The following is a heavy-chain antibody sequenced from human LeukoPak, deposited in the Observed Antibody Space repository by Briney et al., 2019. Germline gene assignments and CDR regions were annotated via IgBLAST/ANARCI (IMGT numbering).Heavy chain of an antibody. J-gene: IGHJ2*01. Sequence: PSETLSLTCAVYGGSFSGYYWSWIRQPPGKGLEWLGEINHSGSTNYNPSLKSRVTISVDTSKNQFSLKLSSVTAADTAVYYCARERTLMTTVTRGWYFDLWGRGTLVTVSS. D-gene: IGHD4-17*01. V-gene: IGHV4-34*01. CDR2: INHSGST. CDR1: GGSFSGYY. CDR3: ARERTLMTTVTRGWYFDL.